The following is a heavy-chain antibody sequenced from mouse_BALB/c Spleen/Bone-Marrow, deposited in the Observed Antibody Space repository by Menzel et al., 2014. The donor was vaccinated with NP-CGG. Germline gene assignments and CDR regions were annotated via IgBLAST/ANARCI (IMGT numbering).Heavy chain of an antibody. CDR3: ARLDLFAY. V-gene: IGHV14-3*02. J-gene: IGHJ3*01. CDR1: GFNIKDTY. CDR2: IDPANGNT. Sequence: VQLQQSGAELVKPGASVKLSCTASGFNIKDTYMHWVKQRPEQGLEWIGRIDPANGNTKYDPKFQGKATITADTSSNTAYLQLSSLTSEDTADYYRARLDLFAYWGQGTLVTVSA.